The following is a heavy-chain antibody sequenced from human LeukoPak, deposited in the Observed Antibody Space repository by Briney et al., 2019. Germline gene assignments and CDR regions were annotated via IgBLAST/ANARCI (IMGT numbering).Heavy chain of an antibody. J-gene: IGHJ4*02. CDR2: ISGSANTI. CDR1: RFPFSDYY. Sequence: GGSLRLSCAASRFPFSDYYMSWIRQAPGKGLEWVSHISGSANTIYNADSVKGRFTISRDNAKNSLFLQMNSLGAEDAAVYYCARGRDQVWLPTFDYWGQGTLVTVSS. CDR3: ARGRDQVWLPTFDY. D-gene: IGHD5-12*01. V-gene: IGHV3-11*01.